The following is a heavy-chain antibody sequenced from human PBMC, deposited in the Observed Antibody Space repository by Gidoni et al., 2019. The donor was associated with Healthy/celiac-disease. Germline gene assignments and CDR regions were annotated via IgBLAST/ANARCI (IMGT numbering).Heavy chain of an antibody. J-gene: IGHJ4*02. CDR2: IWYDGSNK. Sequence: QVQRVESGGGVVQPGRSLRLSCAASGFTFSSYGMHWVRQAPGKGLEWVAVIWYDGSNKYYADSVKGRFTISRDNSKNTLYLQMNSLRAEDTAVYYCARDRITMVRGVPTRYFDYWGQGTLVTVSS. CDR3: ARDRITMVRGVPTRYFDY. CDR1: GFTFSSYG. V-gene: IGHV3-33*01. D-gene: IGHD3-10*01.